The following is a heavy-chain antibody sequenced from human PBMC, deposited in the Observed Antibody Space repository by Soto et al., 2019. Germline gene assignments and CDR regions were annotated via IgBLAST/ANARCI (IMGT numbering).Heavy chain of an antibody. V-gene: IGHV3-48*03. D-gene: IGHD2-2*01. J-gene: IGHJ4*02. CDR2: ISSSGSTV. CDR3: VRYCSTTLCNGVATRTFDS. CDR1: RFTFSTYE. Sequence: GGSLRLSCAASRFTFSTYEMHWVRQAPGKGLEWVSYISSSGSTVYYADSVKGRFTISRDNTRNSLYLQMNSLRDEDTALYYCVRYCSTTLCNGVATRTFDSWGQGTLATVSS.